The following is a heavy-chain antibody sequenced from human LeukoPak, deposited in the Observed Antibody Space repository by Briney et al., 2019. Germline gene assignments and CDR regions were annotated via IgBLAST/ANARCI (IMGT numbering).Heavy chain of an antibody. J-gene: IGHJ5*02. D-gene: IGHD6-6*01. V-gene: IGHV4-30-4*08. Sequence: PSETLSLTCTVSGGSISSGDYYWSWIRQPPGKGLEWIGYIYYSGSTYYNPSLKSRVTISVDTSKNQFSLKLSSVTAADTAVYYCARQSFYGSSSRNWFDPWGQGTLVTVSS. CDR3: ARQSFYGSSSRNWFDP. CDR2: IYYSGST. CDR1: GGSISSGDYY.